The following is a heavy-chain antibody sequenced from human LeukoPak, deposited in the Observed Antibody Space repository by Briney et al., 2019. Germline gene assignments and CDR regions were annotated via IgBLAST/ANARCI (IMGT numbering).Heavy chain of an antibody. J-gene: IGHJ6*03. V-gene: IGHV1-18*04. Sequence: ASVKVSCKASGYTFTIYGISWVRQAPGQGLEWMGWISPYNGNTNYAQKFQDRVTMTTDTSTSTAYMELRSLRSDDTAVYYCARAVVLLWFGGPSAGDYMDVWGKGTTVTVSS. CDR3: ARAVVLLWFGGPSAGDYMDV. CDR2: ISPYNGNT. D-gene: IGHD3-10*01. CDR1: GYTFTIYG.